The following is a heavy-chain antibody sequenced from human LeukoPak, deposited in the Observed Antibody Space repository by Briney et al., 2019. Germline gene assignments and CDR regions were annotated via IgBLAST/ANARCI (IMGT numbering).Heavy chain of an antibody. CDR2: IYSGGST. CDR1: GFTVSSNY. D-gene: IGHD2-15*01. CDR3: ARELRRYCSGGSCNWFDP. J-gene: IGHJ5*02. V-gene: IGHV3-66*01. Sequence: PGGSLRLSCAASGFTVSSNYMSWVRQAPGKGLEWVSVIYSGGSTYYADSVKGRFTISRDNSKNTLYLQMNSLRAEDTAVYYCARELRRYCSGGSCNWFDPWGQGTLVTVSS.